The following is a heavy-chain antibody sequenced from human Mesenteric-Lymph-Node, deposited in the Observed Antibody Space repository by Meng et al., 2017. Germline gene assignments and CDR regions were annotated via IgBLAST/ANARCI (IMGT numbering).Heavy chain of an antibody. CDR1: GFIFSNYA. V-gene: IGHV3-21*01. D-gene: IGHD5-24*01. Sequence: GESLKISCAASGFIFSNYAMSWVRQAPGKGLEWVSSISSSSAYIYYADSVKGRFTISRDNAKNSLLLQMNSLRAEDTAIYYCARIRVERATGTAFDIWGQGTMVTVSS. CDR3: ARIRVERATGTAFDI. CDR2: ISSSSAYI. J-gene: IGHJ3*02.